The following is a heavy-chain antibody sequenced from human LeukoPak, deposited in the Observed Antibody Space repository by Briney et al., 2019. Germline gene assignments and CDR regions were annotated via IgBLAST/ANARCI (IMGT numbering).Heavy chain of an antibody. CDR3: ARVGQFYYGSGSYSY. CDR1: GFTFSSYR. D-gene: IGHD3-10*01. CDR2: ISSSSSYI. Sequence: GGSLRLSCAASGFTFSSYRMNWVRQAPGKGLEWVSSISSSSSYIYYADSVKGRFTISRDNAKNSLYLQMNSLRAEDTAVYYCARVGQFYYGSGSYSYWGQGTLVTVSS. V-gene: IGHV3-21*01. J-gene: IGHJ4*02.